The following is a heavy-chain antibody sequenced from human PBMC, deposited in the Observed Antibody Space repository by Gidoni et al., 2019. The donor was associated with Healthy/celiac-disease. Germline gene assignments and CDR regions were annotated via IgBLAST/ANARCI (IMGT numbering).Heavy chain of an antibody. CDR3: TTDHFGLTMIYDDY. Sequence: EVQLVESGGGWVKPGGYLRLSCASSGFTFINAWMSWVRQAPGKGLEWVGRIKSKTDGGTTDYAAPVKGRFTISRDDSKNTLYLQMNSLKTEDTAVYYCTTDHFGLTMIYDDYWGQGTLVTVSS. CDR2: IKSKTDGGTT. CDR1: GFTFINAW. D-gene: IGHD3-22*01. V-gene: IGHV3-15*01. J-gene: IGHJ4*02.